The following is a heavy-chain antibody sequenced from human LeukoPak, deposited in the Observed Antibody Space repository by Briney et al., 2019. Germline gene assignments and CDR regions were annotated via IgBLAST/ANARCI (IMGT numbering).Heavy chain of an antibody. Sequence: GGSLRLSCVASGFTFSTLGMNWVRQAPGKGLEWVSYIGSGSSPIYYADSVKGRFTMSRDNAKNSLYLQMNSLRDEDAAVYYCARASPSGYDYWGQGTLVTVSS. CDR1: GFTFSTLG. J-gene: IGHJ4*02. CDR3: ARASPSGYDY. V-gene: IGHV3-48*02. CDR2: IGSGSSPI. D-gene: IGHD3-22*01.